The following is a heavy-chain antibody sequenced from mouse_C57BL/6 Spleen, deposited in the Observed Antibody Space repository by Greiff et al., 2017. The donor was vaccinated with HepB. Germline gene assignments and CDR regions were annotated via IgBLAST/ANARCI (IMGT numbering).Heavy chain of an antibody. Sequence: DVKLVESGGGLVKPGGSLKLSCAASGFTFSDYGMHWVRQAPEKGLEWVAYISSGSSTIYYADTVKGRFTISRDNAKNTLFLQMTSLRSEDTAMYYCARWSSYAMDYWGQGTSVTVSS. V-gene: IGHV5-17*01. J-gene: IGHJ4*01. CDR1: GFTFSDYG. CDR2: ISSGSSTI. CDR3: ARWSSYAMDY. D-gene: IGHD1-1*02.